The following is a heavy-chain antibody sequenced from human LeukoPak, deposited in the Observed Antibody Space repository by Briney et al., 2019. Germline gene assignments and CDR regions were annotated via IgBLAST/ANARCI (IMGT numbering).Heavy chain of an antibody. CDR2: ISSSGSTI. CDR3: ARSPTINDYGDQYYFDY. J-gene: IGHJ4*02. Sequence: GGSLRLSCAASGFTFSSYEMNWVRQAPGKGLEWVSYISSSGSTIYYADSVKGRFTISRDNAKNSLYLQMNSLRAEDTAVYYCARSPTINDYGDQYYFDYWGQGTLVTVSS. CDR1: GFTFSSYE. D-gene: IGHD4-17*01. V-gene: IGHV3-48*03.